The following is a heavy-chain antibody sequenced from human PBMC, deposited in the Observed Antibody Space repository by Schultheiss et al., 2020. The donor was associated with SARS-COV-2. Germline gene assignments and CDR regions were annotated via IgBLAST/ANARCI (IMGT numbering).Heavy chain of an antibody. CDR2: INHSGST. J-gene: IGHJ5*02. D-gene: IGHD6-13*01. CDR3: ARAIAAAGIWFDP. V-gene: IGHV4-34*01. CDR1: GGSFSGYY. Sequence: SETLSLTCAVYGGSFSGYYWSWIRQPPGKGLEWIGEINHSGSTNYNPSLKSRVTISVDTSKNQFPLKLSSVTAADTAVYYCARAIAAAGIWFDPWGQGTLVTVSS.